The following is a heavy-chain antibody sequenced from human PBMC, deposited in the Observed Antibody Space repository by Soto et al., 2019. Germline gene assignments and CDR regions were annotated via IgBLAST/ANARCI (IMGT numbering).Heavy chain of an antibody. D-gene: IGHD2-2*01. V-gene: IGHV3-74*01. CDR3: TREAGYCSRTSCYRRAFDS. J-gene: IGHJ3*02. Sequence: GSLRLSCAASGFTFSSHWMHWVRRVPGKGLVWVSHINTDGGITGYADSVKGRFTISRDNAKNTLYLQMNGLRVEDTSVYYCTREAGYCSRTSCYRRAFDSWGQGTMVTVSS. CDR1: GFTFSSHW. CDR2: INTDGGIT.